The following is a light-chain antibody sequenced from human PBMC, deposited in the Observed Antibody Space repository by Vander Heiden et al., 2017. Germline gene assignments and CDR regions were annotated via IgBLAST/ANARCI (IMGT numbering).Light chain of an antibody. V-gene: IGKV1-8*01. J-gene: IGKJ3*01. Sequence: AIRTTQSPSSFSASTGDRVTITCRASQSISSYLAWYQQKPGKAPKLLIYAASTLRSGVPSRFSGSGSGTDFTLTISCLQSEDFATYYCQQYYSYPFTFGPGTKVDIK. CDR2: AAS. CDR3: QQYYSYPFT. CDR1: QSISSY.